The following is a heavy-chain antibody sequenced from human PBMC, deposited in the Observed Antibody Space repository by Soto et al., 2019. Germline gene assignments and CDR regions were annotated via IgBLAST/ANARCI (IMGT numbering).Heavy chain of an antibody. J-gene: IGHJ4*02. CDR3: ASPKERIAVAGTDY. CDR1: GFNFSSYA. Sequence: PGGSLRLSCAASGFNFSSYAINWVRQAPGKGLEWVSAISGSGDSTDYPDSVKGRFTLSRDNSKNSLYLQMNSLRAEDTAVYFCASPKERIAVAGTDYWGQGILVTVSS. D-gene: IGHD6-19*01. CDR2: ISGSGDST. V-gene: IGHV3-23*01.